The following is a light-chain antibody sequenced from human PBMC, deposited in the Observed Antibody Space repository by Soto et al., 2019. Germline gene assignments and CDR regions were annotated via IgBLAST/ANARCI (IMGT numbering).Light chain of an antibody. CDR2: DAS. Sequence: EVVLTQSPDTLSLSPGERATLSCRASQSVSSSQLAWYQHKPGQAPRLLIYDASRRATGIPERFSGSGSGTDFTLTISRLEPEDFGVYFCQQYGSSPSWTFGQGTKVDIK. J-gene: IGKJ1*01. V-gene: IGKV3-20*01. CDR3: QQYGSSPSWT. CDR1: QSVSSSQ.